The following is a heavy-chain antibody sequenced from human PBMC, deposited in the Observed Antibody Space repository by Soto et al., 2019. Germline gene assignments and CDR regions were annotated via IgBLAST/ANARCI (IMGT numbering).Heavy chain of an antibody. D-gene: IGHD3-16*02. J-gene: IGHJ6*04. V-gene: IGHV4-59*01. CDR1: GGSISSYY. Sequence: SETLSLTCTVSGGSISSYYWSWIRQPPGKGLEWIGYIYYSGSTNYNPSLKSRVTISVDTSKNQFSLKLSSVTAADTAVYYCAGDLRGGDPVYDYVWGSYRRDDPRFVYYYYYGMDVWGKGTTVPVSS. CDR3: AGDLRGGDPVYDYVWGSYRRDDPRFVYYYYYGMDV. CDR2: IYYSGST.